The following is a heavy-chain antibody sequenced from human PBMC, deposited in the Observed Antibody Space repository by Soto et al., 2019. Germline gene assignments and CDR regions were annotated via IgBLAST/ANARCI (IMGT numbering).Heavy chain of an antibody. J-gene: IGHJ4*02. Sequence: ASVKVXCKASGGTXSSYAIDWVRQAPGQGLEWMGIINPSGGSTSYGQKFQGRVTMTRDTSTSTVYMELSTLRSEDTAVYYCARDRDGYNGALDYWGQGTLVTVSS. CDR3: ARDRDGYNGALDY. V-gene: IGHV1-46*03. CDR1: GGTXSSYA. CDR2: INPSGGST. D-gene: IGHD5-12*01.